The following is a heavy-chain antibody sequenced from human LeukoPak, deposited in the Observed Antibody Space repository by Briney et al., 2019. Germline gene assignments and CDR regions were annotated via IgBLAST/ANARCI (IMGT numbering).Heavy chain of an antibody. CDR2: ISSSGSII. J-gene: IGHJ4*02. CDR1: GFTLSGYE. V-gene: IGHV3-48*03. D-gene: IGHD6-19*01. Sequence: PGGSLRLSCAASGFTLSGYEMNWVRQAPGKGLEWVSYISSSGSIIYYADSVKGRFTISRDNAKNSLYLQMNSLRAEDTAVYYCARDDAGYSSGWYWVYWGQGTLVTVSS. CDR3: ARDDAGYSSGWYWVY.